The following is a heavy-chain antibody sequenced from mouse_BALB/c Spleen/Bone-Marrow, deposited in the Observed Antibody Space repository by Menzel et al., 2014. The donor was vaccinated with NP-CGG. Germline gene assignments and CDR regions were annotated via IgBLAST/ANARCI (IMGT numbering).Heavy chain of an antibody. V-gene: IGHV2-2*02. J-gene: IGHJ3*01. D-gene: IGHD3-3*01. Sequence: QVQLQQSGPGLVQPSQSLSITCTVSGFSLTSYGVHWVRQSPGKGLDWLGVIWSGGSTDYNAAFISRLSIIKDNSKSQVFFKMNSLHANDTAIYYCARNGDAWFAYWGQGTLVTVSA. CDR3: ARNGDAWFAY. CDR2: IWSGGST. CDR1: GFSLTSYG.